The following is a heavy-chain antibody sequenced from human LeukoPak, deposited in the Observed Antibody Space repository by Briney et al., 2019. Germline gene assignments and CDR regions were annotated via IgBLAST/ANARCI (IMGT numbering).Heavy chain of an antibody. CDR1: GFTFSNYA. D-gene: IGHD6-13*01. CDR2: ISYDGNNK. CDR3: ARDKFYSSSYFDY. J-gene: IGHJ4*02. V-gene: IGHV3-30*04. Sequence: PGGSLRLSCAASGFTFSNYAMHWVRQAPGKGLEWVAVISYDGNNKYYADSVKGRFTISRDNSKNTLYLQMNSLRAEDTAVYCARDKFYSSSYFDYWGQGTLVTVSS.